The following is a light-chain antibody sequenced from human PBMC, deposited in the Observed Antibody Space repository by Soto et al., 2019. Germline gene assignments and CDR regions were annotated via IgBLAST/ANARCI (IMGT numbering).Light chain of an antibody. J-gene: IGKJ3*01. Sequence: EIVLTQSPGTLSLSPGERATLSCRASQSVSSSYLAWYQQKPGQTPRLLFYGASSRATGIPDRFSGSGSGTDFTLTISRLEPEDLALYYCQQYGSSPFTFGPGTKVDIK. CDR2: GAS. CDR1: QSVSSSY. CDR3: QQYGSSPFT. V-gene: IGKV3-20*01.